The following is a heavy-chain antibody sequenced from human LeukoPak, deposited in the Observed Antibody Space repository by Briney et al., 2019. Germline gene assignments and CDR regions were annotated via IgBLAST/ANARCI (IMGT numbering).Heavy chain of an antibody. J-gene: IGHJ4*02. CDR3: AKGRYFDWLSYTYYFDY. CDR2: ISGSGGST. CDR1: GFTFSSYA. D-gene: IGHD3-9*01. V-gene: IGHV3-23*01. Sequence: AGGSLRLSCAASGFTFSSYAMSWVRQAPGKGLEWVSAISGSGGSTYYADSVKGRFTISRDNSKNTLYLQMNSLRAEDTAVYYCAKGRYFDWLSYTYYFDYWGQGTLATVSS.